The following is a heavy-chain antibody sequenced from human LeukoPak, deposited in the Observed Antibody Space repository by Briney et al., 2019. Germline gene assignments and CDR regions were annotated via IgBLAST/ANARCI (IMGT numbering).Heavy chain of an antibody. D-gene: IGHD3-22*01. J-gene: IGHJ5*02. CDR1: GGSISSYY. V-gene: IGHV4-59*06. CDR3: ARGSGVVVIDWFDP. Sequence: SETLSLTCTVSGGSISSYYWSWIRQHPGKGLEWIGYIYYSGSTYYNPSLKSRVTISVDTSKNQFSLKLSSVTAADTAVYYCARGSGVVVIDWFDPWGQGTLVTVSS. CDR2: IYYSGST.